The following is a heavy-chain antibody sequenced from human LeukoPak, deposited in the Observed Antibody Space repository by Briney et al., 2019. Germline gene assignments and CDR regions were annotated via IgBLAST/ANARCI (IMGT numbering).Heavy chain of an antibody. CDR2: IYSGGST. CDR3: AGGHVVVPAAMVY. V-gene: IGHV3-66*02. CDR1: GFTVSSNY. J-gene: IGHJ4*02. Sequence: PGGSLRLSCAASGFTVSSNYMSWVRQAPGKGLELVSVIYSGGSTYYADSVKGRFTISRDNSKNTLYLQMNSLRAEDTAVYYCAGGHVVVPAAMVYWGQGTLVTVSS. D-gene: IGHD2-2*01.